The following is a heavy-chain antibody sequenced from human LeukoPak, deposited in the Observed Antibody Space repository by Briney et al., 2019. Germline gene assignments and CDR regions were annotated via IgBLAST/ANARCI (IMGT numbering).Heavy chain of an antibody. Sequence: SETLSLTCTVSGGSISSYYWSWIRQPAGKGLEWIGRIYTSGSTNYNPSLKSRVTMSADTSKNQFSLKLSSVTAADTAVYYCARMQASQQWLVLGGAFDIWGQGTMVTVSS. V-gene: IGHV4-4*07. D-gene: IGHD6-19*01. CDR2: IYTSGST. CDR1: GGSISSYY. CDR3: ARMQASQQWLVLGGAFDI. J-gene: IGHJ3*02.